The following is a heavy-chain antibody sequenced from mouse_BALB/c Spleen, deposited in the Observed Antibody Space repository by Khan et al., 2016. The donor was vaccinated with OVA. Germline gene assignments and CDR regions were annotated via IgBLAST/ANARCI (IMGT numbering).Heavy chain of an antibody. CDR2: IWSGGNT. CDR3: ARNSYRYDFTY. D-gene: IGHD2-14*01. V-gene: IGHV2-4-1*01. Sequence: QMQLKESGPGLVQPSQSLSITCTVSGFSLTTYGVHWVRQSPGKGLEWLGLIWSGGNTDYNAAFISRLSISKDNSKSQVFFKMNSLQADDTAIYYCARNSYRYDFTYWGQGTLVTVSA. CDR1: GFSLTTYG. J-gene: IGHJ3*01.